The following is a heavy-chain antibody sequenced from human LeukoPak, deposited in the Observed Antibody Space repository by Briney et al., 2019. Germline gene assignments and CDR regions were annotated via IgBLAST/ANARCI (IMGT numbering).Heavy chain of an antibody. CDR3: AKAPWPGAVAGSQRGNWIDP. CDR2: ISGPGGAT. Sequence: GGSLTLSCAASGFTFRSYAMTWVRQAAGGGLDWVSTISGPGGATYYAHSVKGRFTVSRDNVKNTLSLHMNSLTAEDTAVYYCAKAPWPGAVAGSQRGNWIDPWGQGTRVIVSS. D-gene: IGHD6-13*01. CDR1: GFTFRSYA. V-gene: IGHV3-23*01. J-gene: IGHJ5*02.